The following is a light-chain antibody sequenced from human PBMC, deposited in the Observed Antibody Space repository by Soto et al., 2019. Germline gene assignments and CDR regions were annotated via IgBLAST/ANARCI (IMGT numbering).Light chain of an antibody. CDR2: RDG. Sequence: QSVLTQPPSASGTPGQSLTISCSGSSSNIGSHFVYWYQHLPGTAPKLLIFRDGQRPSGVPARFFGSKSGTSASLAISGLRSEDEADYFCATWDDSLSGLVFGGGTKLTVL. CDR1: SSNIGSHF. CDR3: ATWDDSLSGLV. V-gene: IGLV1-47*01. J-gene: IGLJ2*01.